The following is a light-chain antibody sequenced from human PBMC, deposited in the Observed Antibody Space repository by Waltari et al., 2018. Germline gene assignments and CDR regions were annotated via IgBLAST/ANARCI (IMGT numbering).Light chain of an antibody. CDR3: QQYGSL. J-gene: IGKJ5*01. CDR2: GAS. CDR1: QTLSNTY. Sequence: EIVLTQSPGTLSLSPGERATLSCRSSQTLSNTYLAWYQQKPGQPPRLLIYGASSRATGISDRFSVSGSGTDVTLTISRLEPEDFAVYYCQQYGSLFGPGTRLEIK. V-gene: IGKV3-20*01.